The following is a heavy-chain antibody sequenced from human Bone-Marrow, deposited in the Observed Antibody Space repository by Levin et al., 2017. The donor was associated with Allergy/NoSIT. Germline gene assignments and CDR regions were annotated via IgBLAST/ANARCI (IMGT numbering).Heavy chain of an antibody. J-gene: IGHJ3*01. CDR3: AILTHYYDSSGPHSFDV. V-gene: IGHV1-2*02. CDR1: GYIFTDYY. CDR2: VNPKTGGT. D-gene: IGHD3-22*01. Sequence: DSVKGEGEASGYIFTDYYIHWVRQAPGQGREGKGWVNPKTGGTHYIQKFVGRVTMTRDASLSTAYMELSRLTSDDTAVYFCAILTHYYDSSGPHSFDVWGQGTMVTVTS.